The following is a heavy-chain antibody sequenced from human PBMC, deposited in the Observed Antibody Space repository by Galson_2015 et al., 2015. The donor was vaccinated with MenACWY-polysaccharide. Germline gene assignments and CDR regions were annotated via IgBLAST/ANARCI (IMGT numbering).Heavy chain of an antibody. CDR1: GFSLSSYA. V-gene: IGHV3-23*01. J-gene: IGHJ4*02. D-gene: IGHD2-15*01. CDR3: AKAYIAVMEDSAYDG. Sequence: SLRLSCAASGFSLSSYATSWVRQAPGKGLEWVSALRDSGGNKYYVDSVKGRFTISRDNSKSMLYLQMDSLRAEDTALYYCAKAYIAVMEDSAYDGWGQGALVTVSS. CDR2: LRDSGGNK.